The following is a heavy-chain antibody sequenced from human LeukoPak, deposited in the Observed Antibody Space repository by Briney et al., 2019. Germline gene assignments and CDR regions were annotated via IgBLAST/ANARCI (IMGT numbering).Heavy chain of an antibody. V-gene: IGHV4-39*07. CDR1: GGSITSGSFY. D-gene: IGHD3-3*01. J-gene: IGHJ4*02. CDR2: IYYSGST. Sequence: SETLSLTCTVSGGSITSGSFYWGWIRQPPGKGLEWFGSIYYSGSTYYNPSLKSRITMSLDTSKNRFSLKLSSVTAADTAVYYCVRDKTFEVVNFFDSWGQGTLVTVSS. CDR3: VRDKTFEVVNFFDS.